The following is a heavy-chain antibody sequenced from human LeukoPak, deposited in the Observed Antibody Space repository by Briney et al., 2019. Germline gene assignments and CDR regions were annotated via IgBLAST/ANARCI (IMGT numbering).Heavy chain of an antibody. CDR1: GFTFSHYW. CDR2: IKQDGSEK. D-gene: IGHD5-12*01. Sequence: GRSLRLSCAPSGFTFSHYWMIWVCQPPGKGLEWEVNIKQDGSEKFYVDSVKGRFTISRDNAKNSLYLQMNSLRAEDTAVYYCARSPIRQRFFDYWGQGTLVSVSS. CDR3: ARSPIRQRFFDY. V-gene: IGHV3-7*04. J-gene: IGHJ4*02.